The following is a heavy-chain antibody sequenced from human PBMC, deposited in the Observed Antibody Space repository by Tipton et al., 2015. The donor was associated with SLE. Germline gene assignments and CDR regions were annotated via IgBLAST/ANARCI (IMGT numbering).Heavy chain of an antibody. CDR1: GGSISSGYW. Sequence: LSLTCAVSGGSISSGYWWSWVRQPPXKGIEWIGEIERSTRTNYNPSLKSRVTISVDSSKNQFSLSLNSVTAADTAVYYCARSNSRSGGNPSLYYYYCMGVWGQGTMVTVSS. D-gene: IGHD2-15*01. CDR2: IERSTRT. CDR3: ARSNSRSGGNPSLYYYYCMGV. J-gene: IGHJ6*02. V-gene: IGHV4-4*02.